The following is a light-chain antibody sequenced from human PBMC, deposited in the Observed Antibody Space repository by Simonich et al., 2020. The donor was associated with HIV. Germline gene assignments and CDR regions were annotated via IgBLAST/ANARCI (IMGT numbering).Light chain of an antibody. CDR2: EDN. J-gene: IGLJ3*02. CDR3: CSYAGSYIWV. CDR1: SSDVGNYNL. V-gene: IGLV2-23*01. Sequence: QSALTQPASVSGSPGQSITISCTGTSSDVGNYNLVSWYQLPPGKAPKPLIYEDNKRPSGVSNRFSGSKSGNTASLTISGLQAEDECDYYCCSYAGSYIWVFGGGTKLTVL.